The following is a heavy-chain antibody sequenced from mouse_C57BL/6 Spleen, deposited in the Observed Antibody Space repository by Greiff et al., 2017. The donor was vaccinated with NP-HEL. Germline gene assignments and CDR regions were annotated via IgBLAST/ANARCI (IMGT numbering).Heavy chain of an antibody. CDR1: GYSITSGYG. CDR3: ARTARIKY. D-gene: IGHD1-2*01. CDR2: ISYSGST. Sequence: VQLKESGPGLVKPSQSLSLTCTVTGYSITSGYGWNWIRQFPGNKLEWMGYISYSGSTNYNPSLKSRISITRATSKNPCFLQLNSVTTEDTATYSCARTARIKYWGQGTTLTVSS. J-gene: IGHJ2*01. V-gene: IGHV3-2*02.